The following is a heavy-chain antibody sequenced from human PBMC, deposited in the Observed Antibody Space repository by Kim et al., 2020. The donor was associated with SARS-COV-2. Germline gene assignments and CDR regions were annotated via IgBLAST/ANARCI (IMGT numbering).Heavy chain of an antibody. CDR3: ARLGYFRGGSCSNLYYFD. CDR2: IYYSGNT. Sequence: SETLSLTCTVSGGSISSYYWSWIRQPPGKGLEWIGYIYYSGNTNYNPSLKSRVTMSIDTSKNQFSLKLSSVTAADTAVYYCARLGYFRGGSCSNLYYFD. D-gene: IGHD2-15*01. J-gene: IGHJ4*01. V-gene: IGHV4-59*08. CDR1: GGSISSYY.